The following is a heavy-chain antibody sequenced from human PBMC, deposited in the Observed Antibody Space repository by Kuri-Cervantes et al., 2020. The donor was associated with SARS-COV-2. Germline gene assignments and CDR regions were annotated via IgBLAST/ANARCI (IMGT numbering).Heavy chain of an antibody. CDR3: AKDVYQLPTHFDY. D-gene: IGHD2-2*01. J-gene: IGHJ4*01. Sequence: GESLKISCAASGFTFSSYSMSWVRQAPGKGLEWVSAISGSGGSTYYADSVKGRFSFSRDNSKNTLFLQMNNLRAEDTAVYYCAKDVYQLPTHFDYWGQGTRVAVSS. CDR2: ISGSGGST. V-gene: IGHV3-23*01. CDR1: GFTFSSYS.